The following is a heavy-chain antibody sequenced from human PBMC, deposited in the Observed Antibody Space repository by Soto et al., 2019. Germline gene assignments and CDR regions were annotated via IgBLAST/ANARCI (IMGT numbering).Heavy chain of an antibody. D-gene: IGHD5-18*01. CDR2: IFYSGST. CDR1: GGTISNYY. Sequence: SESLSLTSTVSGGTISNYYGSWIRQPPGRGLEWIGHIFYSGSTNYNPALKSRVTISVDTSKSQFSLKLSSVTAADTAVYYCATDSGYNYGYFRWFDPWGQGTLVTVSS. J-gene: IGHJ5*02. V-gene: IGHV4-59*01. CDR3: ATDSGYNYGYFRWFDP.